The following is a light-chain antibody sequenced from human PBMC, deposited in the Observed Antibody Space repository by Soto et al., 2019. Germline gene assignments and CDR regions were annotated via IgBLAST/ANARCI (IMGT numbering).Light chain of an antibody. CDR2: KTA. CDR1: QSISSW. J-gene: IGKJ1*01. V-gene: IGKV1-5*03. Sequence: DIHMTQSPSTLSASVGDRVTITCRASQSISSWLAWYQQKPGKAPNPLIYKTASLESGVPSWFSGSGSGTELTLPFSSLQPHDSATYYCQHDNDYSWTFGQGTRVEIK. CDR3: QHDNDYSWT.